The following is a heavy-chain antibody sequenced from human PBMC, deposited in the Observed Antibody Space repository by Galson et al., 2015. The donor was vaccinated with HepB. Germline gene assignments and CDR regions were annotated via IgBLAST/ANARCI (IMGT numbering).Heavy chain of an antibody. V-gene: IGHV3-74*01. CDR2: INSDGSST. Sequence: SLRLSCAASGFTFSSYWMHWVRQAPGKGLVWVSRINSDGSSTSYADSVKGRFTISRDNAKNTLYLQMNSLRAEDTAVYYCARPEEEYYDSSGYDDAFDIWGQGTMVAVSS. CDR1: GFTFSSYW. D-gene: IGHD3-22*01. J-gene: IGHJ3*02. CDR3: ARPEEEYYDSSGYDDAFDI.